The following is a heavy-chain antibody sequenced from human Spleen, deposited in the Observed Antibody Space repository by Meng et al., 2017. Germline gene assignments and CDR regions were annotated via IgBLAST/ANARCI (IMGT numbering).Heavy chain of an antibody. CDR2: IYRGGNT. V-gene: IGHV3-66*02. CDR1: GFSVRHNY. Sequence: GESLKISCAASGFSVRHNYMSWVRQAPGKGLEWVSVIYRGGNTYYADSVKGRFTIRRDNSKNKVFLQINSLRAEDTAEYYCAESRIDKYDLSALPLDYWGQGTLVTVSS. CDR3: AESRIDKYDLSALPLDY. J-gene: IGHJ4*02. D-gene: IGHD3-22*01.